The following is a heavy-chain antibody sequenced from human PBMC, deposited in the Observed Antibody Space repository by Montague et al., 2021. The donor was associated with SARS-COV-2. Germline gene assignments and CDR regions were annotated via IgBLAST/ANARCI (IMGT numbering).Heavy chain of an antibody. V-gene: IGHV4-34*01. J-gene: IGHJ4*02. CDR1: DGSFSDYS. CDR3: ARGRQHINMVVVVVTGGEYYFDF. Sequence: SDTLSLTCAVYDGSFSDYSWTWIRQPPGKGLEWIGEFNHRGSTNXNPSLKSRVTISVDTSKNQFSLKMTSVTAADTAAYYCARGRQHINMVVVVVTGGEYYFDFWGQGTLVAVSS. CDR2: FNHRGST. D-gene: IGHD3-22*01.